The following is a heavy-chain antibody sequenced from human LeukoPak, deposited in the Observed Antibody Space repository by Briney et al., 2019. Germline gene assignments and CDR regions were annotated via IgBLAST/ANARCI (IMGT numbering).Heavy chain of an antibody. V-gene: IGHV4-4*02. CDR3: ARVNINNWHSCDY. Sequence: SGTLSLTCAVSGSSISSNNWWGRVRQPPGKGLEWIGEIYHSGSPNYNPSLKSRVTISVDKSRNHFSLNLSSVTAADTAVYYCARVNINNWHSCDYWGQGTLVTVSS. J-gene: IGHJ4*02. CDR2: IYHSGSP. D-gene: IGHD1-1*01. CDR1: GSSISSNNW.